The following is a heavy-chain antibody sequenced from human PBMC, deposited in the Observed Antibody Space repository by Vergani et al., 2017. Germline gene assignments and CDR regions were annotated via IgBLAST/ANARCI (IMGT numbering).Heavy chain of an antibody. CDR1: GGSISSYY. CDR3: ARRVVEYHDAFDI. J-gene: IGHJ3*02. D-gene: IGHD2/OR15-2a*01. V-gene: IGHV4-59*01. Sequence: QVQLQESGPGLVKPSQTLSLTCTVSGGSISSYYWSWIRQPPGKGLEWIGYIYYSGSTNYNPSLRSRVPISVDTSKNQFSLKLSSVTAADTAVYYCARRVVEYHDAFDIWGQGTMVTVSS. CDR2: IYYSGST.